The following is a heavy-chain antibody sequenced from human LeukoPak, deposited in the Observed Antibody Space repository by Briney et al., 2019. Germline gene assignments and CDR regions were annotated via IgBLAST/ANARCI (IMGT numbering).Heavy chain of an antibody. J-gene: IGHJ6*03. Sequence: GGSLRLSCAASGFTFSSYSMNWVRQAPGKGLEWVSYISSSSGSIYYADSVKGRFTISRDNAKNSLYLQMNSLRAEDTAVYYCARSVRGWFGNWNYYMDVWGKGTTVTVSS. CDR1: GFTFSSYS. V-gene: IGHV3-48*04. CDR3: ARSVRGWFGNWNYYMDV. CDR2: ISSSSGSI. D-gene: IGHD3-10*01.